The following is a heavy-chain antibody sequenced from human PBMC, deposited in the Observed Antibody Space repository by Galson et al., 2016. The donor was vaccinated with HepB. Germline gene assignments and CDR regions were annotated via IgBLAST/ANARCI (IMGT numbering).Heavy chain of an antibody. D-gene: IGHD3-9*01. J-gene: IGHJ5*02. CDR3: ARHPTGYPNWFDP. CDR2: IHSSGTT. Sequence: ETLSLTCTVSGVAITTSHYNWGWIRQPPGRGLEWIATIHSSGTTYYNPSLKSRVAISVDTSKNQFFLKMSSVTAADTAVYFCARHPTGYPNWFDPWGQGSLVTVSS. CDR1: GVAITTSHYN. V-gene: IGHV4-39*01.